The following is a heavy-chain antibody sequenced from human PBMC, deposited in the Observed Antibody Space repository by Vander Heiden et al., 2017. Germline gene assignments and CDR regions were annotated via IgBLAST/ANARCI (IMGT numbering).Heavy chain of an antibody. CDR3: ARSRSSWDY. CDR1: GFGFSSYT. D-gene: IGHD6-6*01. V-gene: IGHV3-48*02. Sequence: EVQLVESGGGLVQPGGSLRLSCAASGFGFSSYTMSWVRQAPGKGLEWVSSISSSSSAVYYADSVQGRFTISRDNAKNSLYLQIHSLRDEDTAVDFWARSRSSWDYWGQGTLVTVSS. CDR2: ISSSSSAV. J-gene: IGHJ4*02.